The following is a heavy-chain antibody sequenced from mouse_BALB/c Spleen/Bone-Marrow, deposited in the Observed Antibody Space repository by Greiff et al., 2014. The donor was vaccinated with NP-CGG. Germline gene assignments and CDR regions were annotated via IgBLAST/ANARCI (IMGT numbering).Heavy chain of an antibody. CDR3: ARHERGYPYAMDY. V-gene: IGHV2-6-2*01. D-gene: IGHD2-2*01. CDR2: IWSDGST. Sequence: QVQLKESGPDLVAPSQSLSITCTVSGFSLNSYGVHWVRQPPGKGLEWLGVIWSDGSTTYNSALKSRLSISKDNSKSQLFLKMDSLQTDDTAMYYCARHERGYPYAMDYRGQGTSVTVSS. CDR1: GFSLNSYG. J-gene: IGHJ4*01.